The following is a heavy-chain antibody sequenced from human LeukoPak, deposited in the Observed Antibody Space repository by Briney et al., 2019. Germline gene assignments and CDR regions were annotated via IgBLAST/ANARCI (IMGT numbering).Heavy chain of an antibody. CDR1: GGSISSYY. V-gene: IGHV4-59*01. CDR2: IYYSGST. J-gene: IGHJ6*04. D-gene: IGHD3-10*01. CDR3: ARGSGEYYYYGMDV. Sequence: PSETLSLTYTVSGGSISSYYWSWIRQPPGKGLEWIGYIYYSGSTNYNPSLKSRVTISVDTSKNQFSLKLSSVTAADTAVYYCARGSGEYYYYGMDVWGKGTTVTVSS.